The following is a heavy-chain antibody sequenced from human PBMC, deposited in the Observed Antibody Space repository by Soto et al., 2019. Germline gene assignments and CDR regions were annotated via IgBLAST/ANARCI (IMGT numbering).Heavy chain of an antibody. J-gene: IGHJ5*02. CDR2: ISYDGSNK. V-gene: IGHV3-30-3*01. Sequence: GGSLRLSCAASGFTFRSYAMHWVRQAPGKGLEWVAVISYDGSNKYYADSVQGRFTISRDNSKNTLYLQMNSLRAEDTAVYYCARLDVPGSSWSGWFDPWGQGTLVTVSS. CDR3: ARLDVPGSSWSGWFDP. D-gene: IGHD6-13*01. CDR1: GFTFRSYA.